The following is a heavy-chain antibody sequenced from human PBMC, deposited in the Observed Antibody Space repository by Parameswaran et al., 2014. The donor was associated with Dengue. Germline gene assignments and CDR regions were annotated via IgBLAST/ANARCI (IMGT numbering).Heavy chain of an antibody. J-gene: IGHJ4*02. CDR2: LNEEGSEK. D-gene: IGHD1-26*01. CDR3: ATSIVGEGGFDY. V-gene: IGHV3-7*01. CDR1: GFSFSGYW. Sequence: QAGGSLRLSCVASGFSFSGYWMSWVRQAPGKGLEWVANLNEEGSEKYYVDSVKGRFTISRDNAKNSLYLQMNNLRAEDMAVYYCATSIVGEGGFDYWGQGTLVTVSS.